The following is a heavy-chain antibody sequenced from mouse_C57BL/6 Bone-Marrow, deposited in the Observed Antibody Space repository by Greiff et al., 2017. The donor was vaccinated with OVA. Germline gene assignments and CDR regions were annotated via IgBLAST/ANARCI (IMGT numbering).Heavy chain of an antibody. D-gene: IGHD6-1*01. CDR2: ISYDGSN. J-gene: IGHJ4*01. Sequence: EVKLMESGPGLVKPSQSLSLTCSVTGYSITSGYYWNWIRQFPGNKLEWMGYISYDGSNNYNPSLKNRISITRDTSKNQFFLKLNSVTTEDTATYYCARDPLYYAMDYWGQGTSVTVSS. V-gene: IGHV3-6*01. CDR1: GYSITSGYY. CDR3: ARDPLYYAMDY.